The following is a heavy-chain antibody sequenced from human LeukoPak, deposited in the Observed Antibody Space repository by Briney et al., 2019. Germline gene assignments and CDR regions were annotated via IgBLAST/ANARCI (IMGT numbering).Heavy chain of an antibody. CDR2: ISSSSSSI. V-gene: IGHV3-48*04. J-gene: IGHJ4*02. CDR1: GFTFSSYS. Sequence: GRSLRLSCAASGFTFSSYSMNWVRQAPGMGLEWVSFISSSSSSIYYADSVKGRFTISRDNAKNSLYLQMNSLRAEDTAVYYCARDLSLYCSGGSCYSLNYWGQGTLVTVSS. D-gene: IGHD2-15*01. CDR3: ARDLSLYCSGGSCYSLNY.